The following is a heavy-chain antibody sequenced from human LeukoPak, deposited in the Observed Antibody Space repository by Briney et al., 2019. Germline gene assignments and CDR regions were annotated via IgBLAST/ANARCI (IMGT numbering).Heavy chain of an antibody. CDR3: ARAHYDSSGYFPWGTYFDY. CDR2: VIPIFGTA. V-gene: IGHV1-69*13. J-gene: IGHJ4*02. CDR1: GGTFSSYA. D-gene: IGHD3-22*01. Sequence: SVKVSCKASGGTFSSYAISWVRQAPGQGLEWMGGVIPIFGTANYAQKFQGRVTITADESTSTAYMELSSLRSEDTAVYYCARAHYDSSGYFPWGTYFDYWGQGTLVTVSS.